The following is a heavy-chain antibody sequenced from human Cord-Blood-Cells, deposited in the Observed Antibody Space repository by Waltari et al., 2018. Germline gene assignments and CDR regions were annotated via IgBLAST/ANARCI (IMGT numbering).Heavy chain of an antibody. CDR1: CHSNSSIIYY. D-gene: IGHD4-17*01. Sequence: LQLKESGPGLVKPSEPLSLTCTGPCHSNSSIIYYLGWFRQPPGKGLEWIGSIYYSGSTYYNPSLKSRVTISVDTSKNQFSLKLSSVTAADTAVYYCARRGATVTTIYWGQGTLVTVSS. CDR2: IYYSGST. CDR3: ARRGATVTTIY. V-gene: IGHV4-39*01. J-gene: IGHJ4*02.